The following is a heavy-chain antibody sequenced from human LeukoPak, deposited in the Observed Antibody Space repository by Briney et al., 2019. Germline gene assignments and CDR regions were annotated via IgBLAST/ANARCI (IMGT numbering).Heavy chain of an antibody. CDR3: ARARRVVVPAAIRAYYYYGMDV. Sequence: SETLSLTCTVSGGSISSYYWSWIRQPPGKGLEWIGYIYYSGSTNYNPSLKSRVTISVDTSKNQFSLKLSSVTAADTAVYYCARARRVVVPAAIRAYYYYGMDVWGQGTTVTVSS. CDR1: GGSISSYY. D-gene: IGHD2-2*02. CDR2: IYYSGST. J-gene: IGHJ6*02. V-gene: IGHV4-59*01.